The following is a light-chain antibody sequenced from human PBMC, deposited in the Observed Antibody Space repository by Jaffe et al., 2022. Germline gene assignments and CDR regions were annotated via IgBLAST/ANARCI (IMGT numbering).Light chain of an antibody. Sequence: DIQLTQSPSFLSASVGDRVTITCRVSQGISSYLAWYQQKPGKAPRLLIYAASTLQSGVPSRFSGSGSGTEFTLTISSLQPEDFATYYCQQLNSYLFTFGPGTKVDIK. CDR1: QGISSY. CDR3: QQLNSYLFT. J-gene: IGKJ3*01. CDR2: AAS. V-gene: IGKV1-9*01.